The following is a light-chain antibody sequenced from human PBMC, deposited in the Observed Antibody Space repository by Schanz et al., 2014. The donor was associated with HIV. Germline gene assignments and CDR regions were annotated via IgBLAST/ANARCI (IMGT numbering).Light chain of an antibody. CDR3: QQSYSPPYT. CDR2: GAS. CDR1: QTIANF. Sequence: IQMTQSPSSLSASVGDRVTITCRASQTIANFLNWYQQTPGKAPKLLIYGASNVQSGVPSRFSGSGSGTYFTLTISSLQPEDFGTYYCQQSYSPPYTFGRGTNLEIK. V-gene: IGKV1-39*01. J-gene: IGKJ2*01.